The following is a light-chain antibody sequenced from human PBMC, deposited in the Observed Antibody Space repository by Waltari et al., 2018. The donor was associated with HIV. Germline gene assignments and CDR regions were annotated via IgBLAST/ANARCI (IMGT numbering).Light chain of an antibody. V-gene: IGLV1-44*01. CDR3: AAWDDNLDAYV. CDR1: SSNIGSNT. CDR2: SND. Sequence: QSVLTQPPSASATPGQRFTISCSGSSSNIGSNTVNWYQQFSGTAPKLLLSSNDQRPSGVPDRFSGSKSGTSASLAITGLQSEDEADYYCAAWDDNLDAYVFGTGTKVTVL. J-gene: IGLJ1*01.